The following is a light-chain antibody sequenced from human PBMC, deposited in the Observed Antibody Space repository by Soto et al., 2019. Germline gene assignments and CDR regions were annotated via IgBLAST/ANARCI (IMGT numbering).Light chain of an antibody. CDR2: DTS. CDR1: QSVGRY. Sequence: EIVLTQSPATLSLSPGERGTLSCRASQSVGRYLAWYQHKPGQPPRLLIYDTSNRAPGTPGRFGSSGSGTDITLTISLLEHEDFAVYYWVQRNGWPWTVGQGTKVEVK. V-gene: IGKV3-11*01. CDR3: VQRNGWPWT. J-gene: IGKJ1*01.